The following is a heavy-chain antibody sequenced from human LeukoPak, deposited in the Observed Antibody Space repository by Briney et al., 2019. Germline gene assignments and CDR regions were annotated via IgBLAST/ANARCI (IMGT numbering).Heavy chain of an antibody. Sequence: PSETLSLTCAVYGGSFSGYYWSWLRQPPGKGLEWIGEINHSGSTNYNPSLKSRVTISVDTSKNQFSLKLSSVTAADTAVYYCARGARVVVPAALDYWGQGTLVTVSS. J-gene: IGHJ4*02. CDR1: GGSFSGYY. V-gene: IGHV4-34*01. D-gene: IGHD2-2*01. CDR2: INHSGST. CDR3: ARGARVVVPAALDY.